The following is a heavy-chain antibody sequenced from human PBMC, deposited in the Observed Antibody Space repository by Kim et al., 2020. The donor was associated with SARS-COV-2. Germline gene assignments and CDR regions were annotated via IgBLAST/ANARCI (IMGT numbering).Heavy chain of an antibody. D-gene: IGHD5-18*01. CDR1: GGSIRSGGYY. CDR2: IYYSGST. CDR3: ARENQYSYGYYFDY. V-gene: IGHV4-31*03. Sequence: SETLSLTCTVSGGSIRSGGYYWSWIRQHPGKGLEWIGYIYYSGSTYYNPSLKSRVTISVDTSKNQFSLKLSSVTAADTAVYYCARENQYSYGYYFDYWGQGTLVTVSS. J-gene: IGHJ4*02.